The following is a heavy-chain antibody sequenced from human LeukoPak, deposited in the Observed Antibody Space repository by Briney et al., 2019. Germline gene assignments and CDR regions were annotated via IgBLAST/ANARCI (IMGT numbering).Heavy chain of an antibody. V-gene: IGHV4-34*01. D-gene: IGHD3-10*01. CDR3: ALNYGSGYYFDY. Sequence: SETLSLTCAVYGGSFSGYYWSWIHQPPGKGLEWIGEINHSGSTNYNPSLKSRVTISVDTSKNQFPLKLSSVTAADTAVYYCALNYGSGYYFDYWGQGTLVTVSS. CDR1: GGSFSGYY. CDR2: INHSGST. J-gene: IGHJ4*02.